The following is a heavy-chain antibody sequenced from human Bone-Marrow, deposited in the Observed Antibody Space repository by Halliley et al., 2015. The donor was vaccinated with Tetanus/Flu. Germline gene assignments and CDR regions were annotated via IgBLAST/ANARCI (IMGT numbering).Heavy chain of an antibody. CDR3: ARGLDSYDGSAYPTFDY. J-gene: IGHJ4*02. Sequence: YYSGSPHYPPSLKSRVTTFVDRSKNQFSLRLSSVSAADTAIYYCARGLDSYDGSAYPTFDYWGQGTLVTVSS. CDR2: YYSGSP. D-gene: IGHD3-22*01. V-gene: IGHV4-39*01.